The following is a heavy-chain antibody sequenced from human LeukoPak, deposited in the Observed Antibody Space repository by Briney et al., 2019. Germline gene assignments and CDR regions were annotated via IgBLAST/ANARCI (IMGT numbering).Heavy chain of an antibody. V-gene: IGHV3-74*01. CDR3: ARGLPTITMIVVTTFYGMDV. D-gene: IGHD3-22*01. Sequence: GGSLRPSCAASGFTFSSYWMHWVRQAPGKGLVWVSRINSDGSSTSYADSVKGRFTISRDNAKNTLYLQMNSLRAEDTAVYYCARGLPTITMIVVTTFYGMDVWGQGTTVTVSS. CDR2: INSDGSST. CDR1: GFTFSSYW. J-gene: IGHJ6*02.